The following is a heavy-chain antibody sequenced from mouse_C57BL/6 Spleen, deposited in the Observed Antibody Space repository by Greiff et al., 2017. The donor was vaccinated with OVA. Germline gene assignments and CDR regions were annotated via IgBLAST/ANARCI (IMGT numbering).Heavy chain of an antibody. CDR2: IDPEGGDT. CDR1: GFNIKDYY. D-gene: IGHD1-1*01. Sequence: VQLQQSGAELVRPGASVKLSCTASGFNIKDYYMHWVKQRPEQGLEWIGMIDPEGGDTEYDPQFQGKATMTADTSSNTAYLQLSSLTSEDTAVYYCATGTFITTVVAEGYWGQGTTLTVSS. CDR3: ATGTFITTVVAEGY. V-gene: IGHV14-1*01. J-gene: IGHJ2*01.